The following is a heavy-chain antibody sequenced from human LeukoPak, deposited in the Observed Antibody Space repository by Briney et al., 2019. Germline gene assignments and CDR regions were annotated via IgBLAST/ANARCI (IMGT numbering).Heavy chain of an antibody. CDR1: GGTFSSYA. D-gene: IGHD3-3*01. CDR2: IIPIFGTA. J-gene: IGHJ4*02. CDR3: ARAPHYDFWSGPQAPYYFDY. Sequence: SVKVSCKDSGGTFSSYAISWVRQAPGQGLEWMGGIIPIFGTANYAQKFEGRVTITADESTSTAYMELSSLRSEDTAVYYCARAPHYDFWSGPQAPYYFDYWGQGTLVTVSS. V-gene: IGHV1-69*13.